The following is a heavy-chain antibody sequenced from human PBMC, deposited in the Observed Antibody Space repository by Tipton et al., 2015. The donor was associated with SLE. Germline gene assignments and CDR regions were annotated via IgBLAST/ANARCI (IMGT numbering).Heavy chain of an antibody. D-gene: IGHD6-13*01. CDR1: GGSFSGYY. Sequence: LRLSCAVYGGSFSGYYWSWIRQPPGKGLEWIGEINHSGSTNYNPSLKSRVTISVDTSKNQFSLKLSSVTAADTAVYYCARGGKQQLVHGIDYWGQGTLVTVSS. CDR3: ARGGKQQLVHGIDY. J-gene: IGHJ4*02. V-gene: IGHV4-34*01. CDR2: INHSGST.